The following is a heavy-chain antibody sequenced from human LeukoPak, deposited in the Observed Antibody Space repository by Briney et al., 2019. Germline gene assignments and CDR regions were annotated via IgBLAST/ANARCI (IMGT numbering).Heavy chain of an antibody. Sequence: PGGSLRLSCAASGFTFSSYSMNWVRQAPGKGLEWVSSISSSSSYIYYADSVKGRFTISRDNAENSLYLQMNSLRAEDTAVYYCARDPPIAVAGNSFWGQGTLVTVSS. CDR3: ARDPPIAVAGNSF. CDR1: GFTFSSYS. CDR2: ISSSSSYI. J-gene: IGHJ4*02. D-gene: IGHD6-19*01. V-gene: IGHV3-21*01.